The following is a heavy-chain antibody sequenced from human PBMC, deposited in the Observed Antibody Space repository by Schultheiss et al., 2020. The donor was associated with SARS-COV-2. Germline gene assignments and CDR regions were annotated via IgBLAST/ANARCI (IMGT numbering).Heavy chain of an antibody. V-gene: IGHV1-18*01. D-gene: IGHD3-22*01. CDR1: DFSFSTQG. CDR2: VSGYNTQT. J-gene: IGHJ3*02. Sequence: ASVKVSCKASDFSFSTQGITWVRLAPGQGLEWLGWVSGYNTQTNYAQKFRDRVSMTTDTSTSTAYMELRSLRSDDTAVYYCARDPPYDSSGRVNFDIWGQGTMVTVSS. CDR3: ARDPPYDSSGRVNFDI.